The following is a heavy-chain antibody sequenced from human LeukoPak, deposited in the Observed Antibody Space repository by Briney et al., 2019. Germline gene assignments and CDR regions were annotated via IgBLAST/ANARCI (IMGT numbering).Heavy chain of an antibody. Sequence: PGGSLRLSCAASGFTFSSYAMSWVRQAPGKGLEWVSAISGSGGSTYYADSVKGRFTISRDNSKSTLYLQMNSLRAEDTAVYYCAKDVAHYYYYYMDVWGKGTTVTVSS. CDR1: GFTFSSYA. J-gene: IGHJ6*03. D-gene: IGHD2-21*01. CDR3: AKDVAHYYYYYMDV. V-gene: IGHV3-23*01. CDR2: ISGSGGST.